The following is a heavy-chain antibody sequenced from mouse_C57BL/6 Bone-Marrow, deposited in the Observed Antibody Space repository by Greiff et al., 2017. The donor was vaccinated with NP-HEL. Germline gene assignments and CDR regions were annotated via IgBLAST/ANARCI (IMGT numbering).Heavy chain of an antibody. CDR3: ARGWLLDY. CDR1: GFTFSSYA. V-gene: IGHV5-4*03. D-gene: IGHD2-3*01. Sequence: EVKLVESGGGLVKPGGSLKLSCAASGFTFSSYAMSWVRQTPDKRLEWVATISDGGSYTYYPENVKGRFTISRDNAKNNLYLQMSHLKSEDTAMYYCARGWLLDYWGQGTTLTVSS. CDR2: ISDGGSYT. J-gene: IGHJ2*01.